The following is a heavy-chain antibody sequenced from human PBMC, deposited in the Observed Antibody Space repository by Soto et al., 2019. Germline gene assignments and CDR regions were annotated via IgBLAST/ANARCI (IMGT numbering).Heavy chain of an antibody. CDR1: GFTFSSYA. D-gene: IGHD3-10*01. CDR2: ISGSDDNT. J-gene: IGHJ4*02. V-gene: IGHV3-23*01. CDR3: AKDKLVVGYYYGSGSPGPDY. Sequence: QAGGSLRLSCAASGFTFSSYAMSWVRQAPGKGLEWVSVISGSDDNTYYADSVKGRFTISRDNSKNTLYLQMNSLRAEDTAVYYCAKDKLVVGYYYGSGSPGPDYWGQGTLVTVSS.